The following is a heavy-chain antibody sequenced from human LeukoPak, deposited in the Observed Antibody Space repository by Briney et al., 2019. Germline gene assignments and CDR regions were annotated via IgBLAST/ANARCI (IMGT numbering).Heavy chain of an antibody. CDR2: IYNTGST. J-gene: IGHJ4*02. V-gene: IGHV4-30-4*08. CDR1: AGSISSGDYY. Sequence: PSETLSLTCTVSAGSISSGDYYWSWIRQPPGKGLEWIGYIYNTGSTYYNPSPKSRVTISVDTSKNQFSLNLRSVTAADTAVYYCARAGYSSRWGTLDSWGQGTLVTVSS. CDR3: ARAGYSSRWGTLDS. D-gene: IGHD6-13*01.